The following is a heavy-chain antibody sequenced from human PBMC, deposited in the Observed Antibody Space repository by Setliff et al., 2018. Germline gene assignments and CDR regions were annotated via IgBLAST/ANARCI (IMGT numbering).Heavy chain of an antibody. CDR3: ARRAPPSYSSSWSDAFDI. Sequence: PGESLKISCKGSGYSFTSYWIGWVRQMPGKGLEWMGTIYPGDSDTRYSPSFQGQVTISADKSISTAYLQWSSLKASDTAMYYCARRAPPSYSSSWSDAFDIWGQGTMVTV. D-gene: IGHD6-13*01. CDR2: IYPGDSDT. V-gene: IGHV5-51*01. J-gene: IGHJ3*02. CDR1: GYSFTSYW.